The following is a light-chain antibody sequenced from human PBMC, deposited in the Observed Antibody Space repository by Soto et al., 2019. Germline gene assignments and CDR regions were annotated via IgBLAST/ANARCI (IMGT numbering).Light chain of an antibody. CDR2: NGS. V-gene: IGKV1-39*01. CDR3: RQSYSMPWT. Sequence: DIQMTQSPSSLSAFVGDRVTITCRASQSISSFLNWYQQKSGKAPKLLIYNGSTLQSGVPSRFSGSGSGKEYSLTISSLKPEDFAVYYCRQSYSMPWTLGQGTNVDIK. J-gene: IGKJ1*01. CDR1: QSISSF.